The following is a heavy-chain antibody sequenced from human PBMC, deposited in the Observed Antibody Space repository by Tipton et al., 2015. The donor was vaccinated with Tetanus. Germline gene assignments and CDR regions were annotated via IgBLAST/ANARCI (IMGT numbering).Heavy chain of an antibody. D-gene: IGHD6-13*01. Sequence: TLSLTCTVSGGSVSSYYWTWFRQPPGKRLEWIGSIYYSGSTFYHPSLQSRVTISVDTSKNQFSLRLSSVTVADTAVYYCARDPGIASAGLWFDPWGQGTLVTVSS. CDR1: GGSVSSYY. CDR2: IYYSGST. J-gene: IGHJ5*02. CDR3: ARDPGIASAGLWFDP. V-gene: IGHV4-59*02.